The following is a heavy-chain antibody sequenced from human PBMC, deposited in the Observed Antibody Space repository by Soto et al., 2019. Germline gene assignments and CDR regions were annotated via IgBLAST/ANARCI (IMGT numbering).Heavy chain of an antibody. Sequence: QVQLVQSGAEVKKPGSSVKVSCKASGGTFSSYTISWVRQAPGQGLEWMGRIIPILGIANYAQKFQGRVTFTADKSTSTAYMERSSLRSEDTAVYYCARGAQSWFDPWGQGTLVTVSS. CDR3: ARGAQSWFDP. J-gene: IGHJ5*02. CDR2: IIPILGIA. V-gene: IGHV1-69*02. CDR1: GGTFSSYT.